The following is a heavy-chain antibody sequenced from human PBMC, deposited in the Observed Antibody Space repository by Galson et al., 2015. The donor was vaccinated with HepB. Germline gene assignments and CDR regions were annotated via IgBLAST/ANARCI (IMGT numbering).Heavy chain of an antibody. CDR3: ARAYCSGGSCYPRYYYYYGMDV. J-gene: IGHJ6*02. CDR1: GFTFSSYW. CDR2: IKQDGSEK. D-gene: IGHD2-15*01. V-gene: IGHV3-7*03. Sequence: SLRLSCAASGFTFSSYWMSWVRQAPGKGLEWVANIKQDGSEKYYVDSVKGRFTISRDNAKNSLYLQMNSLRAEDTAVYYCARAYCSGGSCYPRYYYYYGMDVWGQGTTVTVSS.